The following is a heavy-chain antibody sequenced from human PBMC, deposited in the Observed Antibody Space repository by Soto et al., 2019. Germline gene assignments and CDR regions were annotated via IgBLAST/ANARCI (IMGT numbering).Heavy chain of an antibody. J-gene: IGHJ4*02. CDR1: GFTFSTSV. CDR2: ISYGGVNK. D-gene: IGHD3-22*01. CDR3: AREEFEDGRGHFDY. Sequence: QVQLVESGGGVVQPGGSLRLSCAASGFTFSTSVMHWVRQAPGKELEWMAIISYGGVNKYYADSVKGRFTISRDISESTLYLQMNSLRTEDTAVYYCAREEFEDGRGHFDYWGQGTLVSVSS. V-gene: IGHV3-30-3*01.